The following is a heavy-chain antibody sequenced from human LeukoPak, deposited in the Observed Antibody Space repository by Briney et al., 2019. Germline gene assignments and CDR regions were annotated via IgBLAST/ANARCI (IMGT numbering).Heavy chain of an antibody. CDR2: IYSGGST. D-gene: IGHD1-26*01. Sequence: NASETLSLTCTVSGGSISSYYWSWIRQPAGKGLEWIGRIYSGGSTNYNPSLKSRVTMSVDSSNNQFSLKLSSVTAADTAVFYCARENTRSYREFDYWGQGTQVTVSS. J-gene: IGHJ4*02. CDR3: ARENTRSYREFDY. V-gene: IGHV4-4*07. CDR1: GGSISSYY.